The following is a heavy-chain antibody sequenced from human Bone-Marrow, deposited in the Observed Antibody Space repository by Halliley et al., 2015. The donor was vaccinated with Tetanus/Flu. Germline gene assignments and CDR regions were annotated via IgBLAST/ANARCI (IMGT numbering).Heavy chain of an antibody. J-gene: IGHJ4*02. CDR1: SGSISGHY. CDR3: ARHGVVYNDILTGPWGAPHFDY. D-gene: IGHD3-9*01. CDR2: IYDRGSS. V-gene: IGHV4-59*08. Sequence: TLSLTCTVSSGSISGHYWSWIRQPPGKGLEWIGNIYDRGSSDYNPSLKSRLTISMNTSKKQFSLNLTSVTAADTAVYYCARHGVVYNDILTGPWGAPHFDYWGQGTLVTVSS.